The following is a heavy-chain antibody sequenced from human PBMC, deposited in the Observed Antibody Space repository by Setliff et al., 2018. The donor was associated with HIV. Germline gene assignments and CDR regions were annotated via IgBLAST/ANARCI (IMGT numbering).Heavy chain of an antibody. Sequence: SVKVSCKASGGTFSSFAISWVRQAPGQGLEWMGGIIPIFGTANYAQKFQGRVTITTDESTTTAYMELRSLRSEDTAVYYCARETYYGSGSYLPTEYYYYYMDAWGKGTTVTVSS. CDR3: ARETYYGSGSYLPTEYYYYYMDA. V-gene: IGHV1-69*05. CDR1: GGTFSSFA. CDR2: IIPIFGTA. D-gene: IGHD3-10*01. J-gene: IGHJ6*03.